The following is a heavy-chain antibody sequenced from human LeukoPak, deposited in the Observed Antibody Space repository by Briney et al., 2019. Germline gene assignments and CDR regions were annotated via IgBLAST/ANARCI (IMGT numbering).Heavy chain of an antibody. CDR2: ISTYNGNT. Sequence: ASVKVSCKASGYTFTSYGISWVRQAPGQGLEWMRWISTYNGNTNCAQKLQGRVTMTTDTSTSTAYMELRSLRSDDTAVYYCARGYLPYSSGWYYFDYWGQGTLVTVSS. V-gene: IGHV1-18*01. CDR1: GYTFTSYG. J-gene: IGHJ4*02. CDR3: ARGYLPYSSGWYYFDY. D-gene: IGHD6-19*01.